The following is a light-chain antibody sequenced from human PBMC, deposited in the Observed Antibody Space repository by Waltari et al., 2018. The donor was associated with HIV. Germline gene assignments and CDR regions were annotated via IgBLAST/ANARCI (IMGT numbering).Light chain of an antibody. CDR3: CAYAVSTTYVI. CDR1: SGDAGGDNL. V-gene: IGLV2-23*01. J-gene: IGLJ2*01. Sequence: QTALTQPASVTGSPGQSMTISCTGTSGDAGGDNLVSWYQPHPGKAPKLLSYEGSKRPYGVSTRFPGSKPGNTASLTSSGLQAEDEADYYCCAYAVSTTYVIVGGGTKLTVL. CDR2: EGS.